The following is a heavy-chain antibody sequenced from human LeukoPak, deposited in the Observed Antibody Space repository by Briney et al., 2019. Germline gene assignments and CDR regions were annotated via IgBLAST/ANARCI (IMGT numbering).Heavy chain of an antibody. D-gene: IGHD3-10*01. Sequence: SETLSLTCAVYGGSFSGYYWNWIRQPPGKGLEWIGEINHSGSTNNNPSLKSRVTISLDTSKNHFSLRLSSVTAADTAVYYCARDSGTTEEVRFDPWGQGTLVTVSS. CDR2: INHSGST. CDR3: ARDSGTTEEVRFDP. CDR1: GGSFSGYY. V-gene: IGHV4-34*01. J-gene: IGHJ5*02.